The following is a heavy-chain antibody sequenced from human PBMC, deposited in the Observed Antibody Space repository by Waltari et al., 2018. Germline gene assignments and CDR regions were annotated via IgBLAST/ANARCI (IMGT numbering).Heavy chain of an antibody. V-gene: IGHV4-34*01. Sequence: QVQLQQWGAGLLKPSETLSLTCAVYGGSFSGYYWSWIRQPPGKGLEWIGEINHSGSTNYNPSLKSRVTISVDTSKNQFSLKLSSVTAADTAVYYCARGKGITMIVVALHRPGGFDIWGQGTMVTVSS. CDR2: INHSGST. CDR1: GGSFSGYY. D-gene: IGHD3-22*01. J-gene: IGHJ3*02. CDR3: ARGKGITMIVVALHRPGGFDI.